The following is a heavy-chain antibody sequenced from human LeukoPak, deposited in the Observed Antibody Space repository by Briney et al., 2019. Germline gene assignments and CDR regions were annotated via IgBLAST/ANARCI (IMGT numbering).Heavy chain of an antibody. Sequence: ASVKVSCKASGGTFSSYAISWVRQAPGQGLEWMGGITPIFGTANYAQKFQGRVTITTDESTSTAYMELSSLRSEDTAVYYCARGGAGWPLDYWGQGTLVTVSS. CDR3: ARGGAGWPLDY. V-gene: IGHV1-69*05. CDR1: GGTFSSYA. CDR2: ITPIFGTA. D-gene: IGHD6-19*01. J-gene: IGHJ4*02.